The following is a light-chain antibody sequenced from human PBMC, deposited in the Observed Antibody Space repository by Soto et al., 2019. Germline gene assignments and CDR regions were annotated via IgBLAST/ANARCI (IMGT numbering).Light chain of an antibody. CDR3: QQYDSYPWT. J-gene: IGKJ1*01. V-gene: IGKV1-5*03. CDR1: QSISSW. Sequence: DIQMTQSPSTLSASVGDGVTITCRASQSISSWLAWYQQKPGKAPKLLIYKASSLESGVPSRFSGSGSGTEFTLTIRSLQPDDFGTYFCQQYDSYPWTFGQGTKVDI. CDR2: KAS.